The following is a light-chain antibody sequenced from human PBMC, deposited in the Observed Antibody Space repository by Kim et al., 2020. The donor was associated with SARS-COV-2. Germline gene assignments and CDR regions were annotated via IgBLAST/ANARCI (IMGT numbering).Light chain of an antibody. CDR1: QSVLYSSNNKNY. CDR3: QQYYSTPPLT. Sequence: TINCKSSQSVLYSSNNKNYLAWYQQKPGQPPKLLIYWASTRESGVPDRFSGSGYGTDFTLTISSLQAEDVAVYYCQQYYSTPPLTFGGGTKVDIK. J-gene: IGKJ4*01. V-gene: IGKV4-1*01. CDR2: WAS.